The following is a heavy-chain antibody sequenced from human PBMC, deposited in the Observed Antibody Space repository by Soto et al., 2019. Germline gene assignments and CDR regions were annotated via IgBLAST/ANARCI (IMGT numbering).Heavy chain of an antibody. V-gene: IGHV4-28*01. J-gene: IGHJ4*02. CDR3: ARSAVAITSVGYFDY. Sequence: SETLSLTCAVSGYSISSSNWWGWIRQPPGKGMEWIGYIYYSGSTYYNPSLKSRVTMSVDTSKNQFSLKLSSVTAVDTAVYYCARSAVAITSVGYFDYWGQGTLVTVSS. CDR1: GYSISSSNW. D-gene: IGHD3-22*01. CDR2: IYYSGST.